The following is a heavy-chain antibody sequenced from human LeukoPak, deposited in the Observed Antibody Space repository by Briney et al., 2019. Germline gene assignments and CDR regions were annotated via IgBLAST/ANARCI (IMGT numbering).Heavy chain of an antibody. CDR2: IASDGSVT. V-gene: IGHV3-74*01. CDR3: ARDDWIGESKYYYYGMDV. D-gene: IGHD3-10*01. J-gene: IGHJ6*02. CDR1: GFTFSNYW. Sequence: HPGGSLRLSCAASGFTFSNYWMHWVRQVPGKGLVWVSRIASDGSVTNYADSVKGRFTISRDNAKNTLYLQMNSLRVEDTAVYYCARDDWIGESKYYYYGMDVWGQGTTVTVSS.